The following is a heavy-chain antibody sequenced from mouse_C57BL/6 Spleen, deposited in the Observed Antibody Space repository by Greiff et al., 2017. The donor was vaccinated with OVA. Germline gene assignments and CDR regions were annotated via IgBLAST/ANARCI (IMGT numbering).Heavy chain of an antibody. V-gene: IGHV14-4*01. D-gene: IGHD4-1*01. CDR3: TTLGRSY. J-gene: IGHJ2*01. Sequence: EVQLQQSGAELVRPGASVKLSCTASGFNIKDDYMHWVKQRPEQGLEWIGWIDPENGDTEYASKFQGKATITADTSSNTAYLQLSSLTSEATAVYYCTTLGRSYWGQGTTLTVSS. CDR1: GFNIKDDY. CDR2: IDPENGDT.